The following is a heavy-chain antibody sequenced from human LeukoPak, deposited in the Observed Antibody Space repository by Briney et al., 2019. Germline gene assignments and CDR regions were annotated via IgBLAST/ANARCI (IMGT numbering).Heavy chain of an antibody. J-gene: IGHJ4*02. CDR1: GFTFSSYW. Sequence: GGSLRLSCAASGFTFSSYWMSWVRQAPGRGREWVANIKQDGTEKYYVDSVKGRFTISRDNAKNSLYLQMNSLRAEDTAVYYCARVTALLLWLEDVGYFDYWGQGTLVTVSS. V-gene: IGHV3-7*03. D-gene: IGHD5-18*01. CDR3: ARVTALLLWLEDVGYFDY. CDR2: IKQDGTEK.